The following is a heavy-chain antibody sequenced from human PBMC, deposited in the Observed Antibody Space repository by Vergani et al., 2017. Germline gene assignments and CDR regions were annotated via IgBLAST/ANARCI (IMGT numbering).Heavy chain of an antibody. CDR3: AXDRPNEYGSGSDGSFDI. Sequence: QLQLQESGPGLVKPSETLSLTCTVSGGSISTSSYYWGWIRQPQGTGLEWIGCICYSEITYCNPSIKSRVTISVDTAKNQFSLKLSSVTAADTAVYYCAXDRPNEYGSGSDGSFDIWGQGTMVTVSS. CDR1: GGSISTSSYY. CDR2: ICYSEIT. V-gene: IGHV4-39*07. J-gene: IGHJ3*02. D-gene: IGHD3-10*01.